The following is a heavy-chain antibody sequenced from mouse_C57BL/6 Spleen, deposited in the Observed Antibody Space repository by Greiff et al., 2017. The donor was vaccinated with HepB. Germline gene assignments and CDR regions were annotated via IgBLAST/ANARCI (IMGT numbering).Heavy chain of an antibody. Sequence: EVQLQESGPGLVKPSQSLSLTCSVTGYSITSGYYWNWIRQFPGNKLEWMGYISYDGSNNYHPSLKNRISITRDTSKNQFFLKLNSVTTEDTATYYCARDDGYSYWGQGTLVTVSA. V-gene: IGHV3-6*01. CDR3: ARDDGYSY. J-gene: IGHJ3*01. CDR2: ISYDGSN. D-gene: IGHD2-3*01. CDR1: GYSITSGYY.